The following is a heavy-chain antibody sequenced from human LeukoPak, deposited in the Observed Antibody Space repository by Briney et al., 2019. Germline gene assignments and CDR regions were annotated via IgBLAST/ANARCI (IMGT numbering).Heavy chain of an antibody. CDR2: IRYDGRSK. Sequence: GGSLRLSCAASGFTFSSYGMHWVRQAPGKGLEWVAFIRYDGRSKYYADSVKGRFTISKDNSKKTLFLQMNSLRSEDTAMYYCAKDWDYSNAGWLDYWGQGTLVTVSS. D-gene: IGHD4-11*01. CDR1: GFTFSSYG. V-gene: IGHV3-30*02. CDR3: AKDWDYSNAGWLDY. J-gene: IGHJ4*02.